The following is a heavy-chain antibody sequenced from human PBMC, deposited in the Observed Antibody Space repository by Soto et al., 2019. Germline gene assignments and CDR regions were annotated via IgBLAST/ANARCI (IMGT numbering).Heavy chain of an antibody. Sequence: QVQLVQSGAEVKKPGSSVRVSCKTSGGTFSSYAISWVRQAPGQGLEWMGGIIPIFGTENYAQKFQGRVTITADESTSTAYMELSSLRSEDTAVYYCARDRIAGSKYYYGMDVWGQGTTVTVSS. D-gene: IGHD6-13*01. J-gene: IGHJ6*02. CDR3: ARDRIAGSKYYYGMDV. V-gene: IGHV1-69*01. CDR1: GGTFSSYA. CDR2: IIPIFGTE.